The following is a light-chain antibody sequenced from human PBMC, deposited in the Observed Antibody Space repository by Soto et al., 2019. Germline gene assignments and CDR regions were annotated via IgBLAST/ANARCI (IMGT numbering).Light chain of an antibody. CDR1: QTISIF. CDR2: GAS. CDR3: EQSFRTPALS. Sequence: EIQVTQSPSSLSASVGDRVTITCRASQTISIFLNWYQQKPGKAPKLLISGASSLRSGVPSRFSGSGSGTDFTLTISNLQHEDFATYFCEQSFRTPALSFGGGTKVDI. V-gene: IGKV1-39*01. J-gene: IGKJ4*01.